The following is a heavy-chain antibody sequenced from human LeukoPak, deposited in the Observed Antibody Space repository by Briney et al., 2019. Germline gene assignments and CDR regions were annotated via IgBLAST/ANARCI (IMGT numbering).Heavy chain of an antibody. V-gene: IGHV3-53*01. CDR3: AREARYYPTYGSGSYWFDY. CDR1: GFTVSSNY. D-gene: IGHD3-10*01. Sequence: GGSLRLSCAASGFTVSSNYMSWVRQAPGKGLEWVSVIYSGGGTYYADSVKGRFTISRDNSKNTLYLQMNSLRAEDTAVYYCAREARYYPTYGSGSYWFDYWGQGTLVTVSS. J-gene: IGHJ4*02. CDR2: IYSGGGT.